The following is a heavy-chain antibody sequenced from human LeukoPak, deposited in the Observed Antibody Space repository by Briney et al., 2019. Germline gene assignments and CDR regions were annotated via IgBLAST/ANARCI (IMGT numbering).Heavy chain of an antibody. CDR1: GFTFSSYE. CDR3: ARRIAVANDY. J-gene: IGHJ4*02. D-gene: IGHD6-13*01. Sequence: GGSLRLSCAASGFTFSSYEMNWVRQAPGKGLEWVSYISSSGSTIYYADSVKGRFTISRDNAKNSQYLQMNSLRAEDTAVYYCARRIAVANDYWGQGTLVTVSS. CDR2: ISSSGSTI. V-gene: IGHV3-48*03.